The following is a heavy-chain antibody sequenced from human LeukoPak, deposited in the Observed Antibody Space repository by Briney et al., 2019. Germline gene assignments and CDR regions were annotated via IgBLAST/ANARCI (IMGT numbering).Heavy chain of an antibody. CDR1: GGSLSNYF. J-gene: IGHJ6*03. V-gene: IGHV4-59*12. Sequence: ASETLSLTCTVSGGSLSNYFWSWIRQPPGTGLEWIGYIYSSGSTHYNPSLKSRVTISVDTSKNQFSLKLSSVTAADTAVYYCARRRGMDVWGKGTTVTVSS. D-gene: IGHD3-10*01. CDR2: IYSSGST. CDR3: ARRRGMDV.